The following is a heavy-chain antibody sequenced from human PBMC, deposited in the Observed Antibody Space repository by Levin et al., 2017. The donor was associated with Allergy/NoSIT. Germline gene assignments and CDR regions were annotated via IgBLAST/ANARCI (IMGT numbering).Heavy chain of an antibody. J-gene: IGHJ3*02. D-gene: IGHD5-18*01. CDR3: AKVSRIQLWTYADAFDI. Sequence: GGSLRLSCAASGFTFDDYAMHWVRQAPGKGLEWVSGISWNSGSIGYADSVKGRFTISRDNAKNSLYLQMNSLRAEDTALYYCAKVSRIQLWTYADAFDIWGQGTMVTVSS. V-gene: IGHV3-9*01. CDR2: ISWNSGSI. CDR1: GFTFDDYA.